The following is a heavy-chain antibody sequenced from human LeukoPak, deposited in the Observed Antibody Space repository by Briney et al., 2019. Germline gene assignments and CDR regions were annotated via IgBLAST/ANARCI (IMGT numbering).Heavy chain of an antibody. V-gene: IGHV3-7*01. J-gene: IGHJ4*02. CDR1: GFTFSSYW. CDR3: ARVPGDWTDAEPYFDY. CDR2: IKQDGSEK. Sequence: GGSLRLSCAASGFTFSSYWMSWVRQAPGKGLEWVANIKQDGSEKYYVDSVKGRFTISRDNAKNSLYLQMNSLRAEDTAVYYCARVPGDWTDAEPYFDYWGQGTLVTVSS. D-gene: IGHD2-21*01.